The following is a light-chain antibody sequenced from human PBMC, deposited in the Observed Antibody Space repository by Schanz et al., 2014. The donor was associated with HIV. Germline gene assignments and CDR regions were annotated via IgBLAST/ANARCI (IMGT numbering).Light chain of an antibody. CDR2: EVS. CDR3: SSYTSSSTV. CDR1: SSDVGSYNL. J-gene: IGLJ1*01. Sequence: QSALTQPASVSGSPGQSITISCTGTSSDVGSYNLVSWYQQHPGKAPKLMIYEVSKRPSGVPDRFSGSKSGNTASLTVSGLQAEDEADYYCSSYTSSSTVFGTGTKLTVL. V-gene: IGLV2-14*02.